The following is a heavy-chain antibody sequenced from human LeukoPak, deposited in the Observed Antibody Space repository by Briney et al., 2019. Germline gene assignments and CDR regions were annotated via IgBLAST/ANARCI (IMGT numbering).Heavy chain of an antibody. CDR2: IYSDGRT. CDR3: ARDSGRFDVFDI. D-gene: IGHD3-10*01. Sequence: GGSLRLSCAASGFSISRYSMNWVRQAPGKGLEWVSVIYSDGRTYYADSVKGRFTISRDNSKNTLYLQMNSLRAEDAAVYYCARDSGRFDVFDIWGQGTMVTVSS. CDR1: GFSISRYS. V-gene: IGHV3-53*01. J-gene: IGHJ3*02.